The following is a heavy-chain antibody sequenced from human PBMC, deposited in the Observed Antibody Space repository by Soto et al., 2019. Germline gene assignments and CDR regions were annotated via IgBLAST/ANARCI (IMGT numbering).Heavy chain of an antibody. CDR1: GFTVSSNY. CDR3: ARDLYYYYMDV. CDR2: IYSGGST. J-gene: IGHJ6*03. Sequence: ESGGGLVQPGGSLRLSCAASGFTVSSNYMSWVRQAPGKGLEWVSVIYSGGSTYYADSVKGRFTISRDNSKNTLYLQMNSLRAEDTAVYYCARDLYYYYMDVWGKGTTVTVSS. V-gene: IGHV3-66*01.